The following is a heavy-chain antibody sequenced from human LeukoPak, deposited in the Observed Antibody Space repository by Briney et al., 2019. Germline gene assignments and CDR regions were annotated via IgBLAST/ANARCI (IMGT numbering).Heavy chain of an antibody. CDR1: GLTFNNYA. CDR3: AKGVVVAPDVTPFDY. Sequence: PGGSLRLSCAVSGLTFNNYAMSWVRQAPGKGLEWFSGISGRGASKYYADSVKGRFTISRDNSKNTLYLQMNSLRAEDTAVYYCAKGVVVAPDVTPFDYWGQGTLVTVSS. J-gene: IGHJ4*02. V-gene: IGHV3-23*01. D-gene: IGHD2-2*01. CDR2: ISGRGASK.